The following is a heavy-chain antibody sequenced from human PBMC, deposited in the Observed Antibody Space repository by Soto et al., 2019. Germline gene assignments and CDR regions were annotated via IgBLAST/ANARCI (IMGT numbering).Heavy chain of an antibody. Sequence: GASVKFSCKASGGTLSSYAISWVRQAHGQGLEWMGGIIPIFGTANYAQKFQGRVTITADKSTSTAYMELSSLRSEDTAVYYCARDSSSSYYYYGMDVWGQGTTVTVSS. CDR3: ARDSSSSYYYYGMDV. V-gene: IGHV1-69*06. J-gene: IGHJ6*02. CDR2: IIPIFGTA. D-gene: IGHD6-13*01. CDR1: GGTLSSYA.